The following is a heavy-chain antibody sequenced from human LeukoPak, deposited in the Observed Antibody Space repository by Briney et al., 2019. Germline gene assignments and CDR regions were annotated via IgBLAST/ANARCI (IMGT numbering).Heavy chain of an antibody. V-gene: IGHV1-46*01. CDR3: ARIRDGYNDAYDI. D-gene: IGHD5-24*01. CDR1: GYTFTSYY. Sequence: ASVKVSCKASGYTFTSYYMHWVRQAPGQGLEWMGIINPSGGSTSYAQNFQGRVTMTRDTSASTVYMELSSLRSEDTAIYYCARIRDGYNDAYDIWGQGTVVTVPS. J-gene: IGHJ3*02. CDR2: INPSGGST.